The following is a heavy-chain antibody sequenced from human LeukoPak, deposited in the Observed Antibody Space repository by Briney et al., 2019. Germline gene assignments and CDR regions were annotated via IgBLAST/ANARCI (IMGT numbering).Heavy chain of an antibody. CDR3: ARDFYYDSSGYCDY. CDR2: MSYDGSNK. Sequence: GGSLRLSCAASGFTFSSYAMHWVRQAPGKGLEWVAVMSYDGSNKYYADSVKGRFTISRDNSKNTLYLQMNSLRAEDTAVYYCARDFYYDSSGYCDYWGQGTLVTVSS. J-gene: IGHJ4*02. D-gene: IGHD3-22*01. CDR1: GFTFSSYA. V-gene: IGHV3-30-3*01.